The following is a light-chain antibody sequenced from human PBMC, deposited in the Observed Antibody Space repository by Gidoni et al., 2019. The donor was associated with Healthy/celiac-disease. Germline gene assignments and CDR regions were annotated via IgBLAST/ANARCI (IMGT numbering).Light chain of an antibody. Sequence: QSALTQPRSVSGSPGQSVTISCTGTSSDVGGYNYVSWYQQHPGKAPNLMIYDVSKRPSGVPDRFSGSKSGNTASLTISGLQAEDEADYYCCSYAGSYTPFGGGTKLTVL. CDR2: DVS. V-gene: IGLV2-11*01. CDR1: SSDVGGYNY. CDR3: CSYAGSYTP. J-gene: IGLJ2*01.